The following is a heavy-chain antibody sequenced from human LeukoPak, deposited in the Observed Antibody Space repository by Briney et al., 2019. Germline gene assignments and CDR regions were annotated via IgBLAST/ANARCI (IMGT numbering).Heavy chain of an antibody. J-gene: IGHJ4*02. CDR3: ARRVRGYSSSWYVFDY. CDR1: GYSFTSYW. D-gene: IGHD6-13*01. Sequence: GESLKISCKGSGYSFTSYWIGWVRQMPGKGLEWMGIIYPGDSDTRYSPSFQGQVTISADKSISTAYLQWSSLKASDTALYYCARRVRGYSSSWYVFDYWGQGTLVTVSS. V-gene: IGHV5-51*01. CDR2: IYPGDSDT.